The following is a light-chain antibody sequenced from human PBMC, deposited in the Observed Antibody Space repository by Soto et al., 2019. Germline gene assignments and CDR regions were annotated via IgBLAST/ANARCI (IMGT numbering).Light chain of an antibody. CDR2: GAS. J-gene: IGKJ5*01. V-gene: IGKV3-20*01. Sequence: ELVLTQSPGTLSLSPVARATLSCRSSERLSSVYLAWYQQRPGQPPRLLIYGASNRATGIPDRFSGSGSGTDFTLIINRLEPEDVAIYYCQQYGGSPRITVGQGKRLEI. CDR1: ERLSSVY. CDR3: QQYGGSPRIT.